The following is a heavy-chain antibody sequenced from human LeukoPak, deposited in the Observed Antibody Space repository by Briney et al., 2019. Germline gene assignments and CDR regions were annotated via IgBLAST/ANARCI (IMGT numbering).Heavy chain of an antibody. D-gene: IGHD3-10*01. J-gene: IGHJ4*02. CDR2: ISGSGDTT. CDR3: AKARGFAEFDY. Sequence: PGGSLRLSCAASGFTFSGHGMMWVRQAPGKGLDWVSAISGSGDTTYYADSVKGRFTISRDNSKNTLYLQMNSLRAEDTALYFCAKARGFAEFDYWGQGTLVTVSS. V-gene: IGHV3-23*01. CDR1: GFTFSGHG.